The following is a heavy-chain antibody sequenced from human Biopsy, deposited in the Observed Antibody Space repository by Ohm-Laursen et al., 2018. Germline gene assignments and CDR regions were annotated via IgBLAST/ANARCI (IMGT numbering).Heavy chain of an antibody. D-gene: IGHD3-22*01. CDR3: VRGVDYYDPYHYYALDV. Sequence: SETLSLTCAVYGESFNGYYWSWISQTPGKGLEWIGEINHRGRTNYYPSLKSRVTISVDTSKNQFSLKVRSVTAADTAVYYCVRGVDYYDPYHYYALDVWGQGTTVTVSS. V-gene: IGHV4-34*01. J-gene: IGHJ6*02. CDR2: INHRGRT. CDR1: GESFNGYY.